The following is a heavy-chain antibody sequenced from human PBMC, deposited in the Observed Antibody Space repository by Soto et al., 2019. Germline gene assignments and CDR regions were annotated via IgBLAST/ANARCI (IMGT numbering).Heavy chain of an antibody. D-gene: IGHD3-3*02. J-gene: IGHJ5*01. CDR1: GGSFSGHY. CDR2: INHTGST. CDR3: ARGISMKTDATDTYYSDS. Sequence: PSETLSLTCAVYGGSFSGHYWTWIRQPPGKGLEWIGEINHTGSTNYNPPLKSRVTMSVDTSKNQFSLKLSSLTAADTAVYYCARGISMKTDATDTYYSDSWGQGTLVTVSA. V-gene: IGHV4-34*01.